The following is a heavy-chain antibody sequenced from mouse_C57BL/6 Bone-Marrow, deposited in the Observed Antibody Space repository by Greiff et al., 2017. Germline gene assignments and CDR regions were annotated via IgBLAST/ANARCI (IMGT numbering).Heavy chain of an antibody. Sequence: EVKVVESGGGLVQPGGSMKLSCAASGFTFSDAWMDWVRQSPEQGLEWVAEIRNKANNHATYYAESVKGRFTISRDDSKSSVYLQMNSLRAEDTGIYYCTREVCSYDWYFDVWGTGTTVTVSS. J-gene: IGHJ1*03. CDR1: GFTFSDAW. V-gene: IGHV6-6*01. CDR3: TREVCSYDWYFDV. D-gene: IGHD1-1*01. CDR2: IRNKANNHAT.